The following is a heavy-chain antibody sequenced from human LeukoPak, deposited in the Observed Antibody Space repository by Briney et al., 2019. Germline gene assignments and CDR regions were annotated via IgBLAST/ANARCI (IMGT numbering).Heavy chain of an antibody. Sequence: QPGGSLRLSCAASGFTFSSYAMHWVRQAPGKGLEWVAVISYDGSNKYYADSVKGRFTISRDDSKNTLYLQMNSLRAEDTAVYYCAKGPDSSSWPFDYWGQGTLVTVSS. D-gene: IGHD6-13*01. CDR1: GFTFSSYA. J-gene: IGHJ4*02. V-gene: IGHV3-30-3*01. CDR3: AKGPDSSSWPFDY. CDR2: ISYDGSNK.